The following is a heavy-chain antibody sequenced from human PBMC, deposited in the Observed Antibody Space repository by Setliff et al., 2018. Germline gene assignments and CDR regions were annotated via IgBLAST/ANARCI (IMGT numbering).Heavy chain of an antibody. D-gene: IGHD6-6*01. CDR1: GDSISNSDYY. V-gene: IGHV4-39*02. CDR3: ARMAVRVASRPSSPLDYYYYMDL. CDR2: VYNTGTT. J-gene: IGHJ6*03. Sequence: SETLSLTCIVAGDSISNSDYYWGWIRQPPGKGLEWIGRVYNTGTTNYNPSLKSRVTISISADTSNKSFSLNLFSVTAADTAVYYCARMAVRVASRPSSPLDYYYYMDLWGKGATVTVSS.